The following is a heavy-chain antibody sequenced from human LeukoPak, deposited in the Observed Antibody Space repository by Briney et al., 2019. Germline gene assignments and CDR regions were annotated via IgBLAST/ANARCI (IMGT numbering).Heavy chain of an antibody. CDR3: AKDSALGAFDI. CDR1: GFTFSSYE. D-gene: IGHD3-10*01. J-gene: IGHJ3*02. CDR2: ISSSGSTI. Sequence: GGSLRLSCAASGFTFSSYEMNWVRQAPGKGLEWVSYISSSGSTIYYADSVKGRFTISRDNAKNSLYLQMNSLRAEDTAVYYCAKDSALGAFDIWGQGTMVTVSS. V-gene: IGHV3-48*03.